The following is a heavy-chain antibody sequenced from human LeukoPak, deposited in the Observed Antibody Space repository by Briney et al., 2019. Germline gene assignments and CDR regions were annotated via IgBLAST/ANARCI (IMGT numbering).Heavy chain of an antibody. CDR1: GFTFSSYS. J-gene: IGHJ4*02. V-gene: IGHV3-21*01. CDR2: ISSSSSYI. CDR3: ARDQLDYYDSSGYYPFDH. Sequence: KPGGSLRLSCAASGFTFSSYSMNWVRQAPGKGLEWVSSISSSSSYIYYADSVKGRFTISRDNAKNSLYLQMNSLRAEDTAVYYCARDQLDYYDSSGYYPFDHWGQGTPVTVSS. D-gene: IGHD3-22*01.